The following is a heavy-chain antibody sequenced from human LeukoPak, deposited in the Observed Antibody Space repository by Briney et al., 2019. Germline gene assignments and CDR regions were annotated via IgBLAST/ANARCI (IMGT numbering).Heavy chain of an antibody. D-gene: IGHD3-9*01. CDR3: ARILPNLTGDPDY. J-gene: IGHJ4*02. CDR1: GNTFTGHY. Sequence: GASVKVSCKASGNTFTGHYMHWVRQAPGQGLEWMGWINPNSGGTKYAQKFQGRVTMTRDTSISTAYMELSRLRSDDTAVYYCARILPNLTGDPDYWGQGTLVTVSS. CDR2: INPNSGGT. V-gene: IGHV1-2*02.